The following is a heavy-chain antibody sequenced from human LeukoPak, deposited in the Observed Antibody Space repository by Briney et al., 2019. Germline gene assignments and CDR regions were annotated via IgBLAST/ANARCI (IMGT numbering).Heavy chain of an antibody. J-gene: IGHJ5*02. D-gene: IGHD1-1*01. CDR2: IYYSGST. V-gene: IGHV4-39*01. CDR1: GGSISSSSYY. Sequence: SETLSLTCTVSGGSISSSSYYWGWIRQPPGKGLEWIGSIYYSGSTYYNPSLKSRVTIPVDTSKNQFSLKLSSVTAADTAVYYCARLKSDNSLTLNWFDPWGQGTLVTVSS. CDR3: ARLKSDNSLTLNWFDP.